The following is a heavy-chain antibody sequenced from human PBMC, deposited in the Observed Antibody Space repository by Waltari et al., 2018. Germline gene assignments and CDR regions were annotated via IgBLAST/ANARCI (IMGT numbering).Heavy chain of an antibody. J-gene: IGHJ4*02. Sequence: QVQLQESGPGLVKPSETLSLTCTVPGGSISSYYWSWLRQPPGKGLEWIGYIYYSGSTNYNPSLKSRVTISVDTSKNQFSLKLSSVTAADTAVYYCASGSKPTPYYFDYWGQGTLVTVSS. CDR3: ASGSKPTPYYFDY. CDR2: IYYSGST. D-gene: IGHD3-10*01. V-gene: IGHV4-59*01. CDR1: GGSISSYY.